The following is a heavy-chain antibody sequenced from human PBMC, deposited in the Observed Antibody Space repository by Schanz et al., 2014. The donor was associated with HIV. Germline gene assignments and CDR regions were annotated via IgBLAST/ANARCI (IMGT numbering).Heavy chain of an antibody. V-gene: IGHV3-30*18. CDR2: ISYDGSNK. CDR3: AKVGRIYSTTWIDH. CDR1: GFTFSDYA. D-gene: IGHD6-13*01. J-gene: IGHJ4*02. Sequence: HVQLVESGGGVVQPGRSLRLSCAASGFTFSDYAMHWVRQAPGKGLEWVAFISYDGSNKYYADSVKGRFTISRDNSKNTVYLQMNSLRGEDSAVYYCAKVGRIYSTTWIDHWGQGTLVTVSS.